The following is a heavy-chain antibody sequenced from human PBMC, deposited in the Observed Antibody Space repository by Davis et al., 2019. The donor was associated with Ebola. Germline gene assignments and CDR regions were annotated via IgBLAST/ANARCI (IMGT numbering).Heavy chain of an antibody. D-gene: IGHD2-15*01. CDR3: ARGPYCSGGSCYSGYFDY. J-gene: IGHJ4*02. CDR1: GYTFTSYA. V-gene: IGHV1-69*13. Sequence: AASVKVSCKASGYTFTSYAISWVRQAPGQGLEWMGGIIPIFGTANYAQKFQGRVTITADESTSTAYMELSSLRSEDTAVYYCARGPYCSGGSCYSGYFDYWGQGTLVTVSS. CDR2: IIPIFGTA.